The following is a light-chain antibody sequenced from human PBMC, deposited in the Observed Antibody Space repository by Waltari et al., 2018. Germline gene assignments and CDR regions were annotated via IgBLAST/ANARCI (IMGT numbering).Light chain of an antibody. CDR2: GAS. CDR3: QQYKKWPLT. J-gene: IGKJ4*01. V-gene: IGKV3-15*01. Sequence: EIVLTQSPATLSVSLGERATLSCRASQSVYTNLAWYQQRPGQAPRLLIYGASTRGTEIPARFSGSGSRTEFTLTITTLQSEDFAVYYCQQYKKWPLTFGGGTKVEI. CDR1: QSVYTN.